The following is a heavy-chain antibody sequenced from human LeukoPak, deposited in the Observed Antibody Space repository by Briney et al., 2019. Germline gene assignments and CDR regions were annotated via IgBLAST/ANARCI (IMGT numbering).Heavy chain of an antibody. J-gene: IGHJ3*02. D-gene: IGHD2/OR15-2a*01. CDR3: ARDYLDAFDI. V-gene: IGHV1-69*05. CDR1: GGTFSSYA. CDR2: IIPIFGTA. Sequence: GASVKVSCKASGGTFSSYAISWVRQAPGQGLEWMGGIIPIFGTANYAQKFQGRVTMTRDTSTSTVCMELSSLRSADTAVYYCARDYLDAFDIWGQGTMVTVSS.